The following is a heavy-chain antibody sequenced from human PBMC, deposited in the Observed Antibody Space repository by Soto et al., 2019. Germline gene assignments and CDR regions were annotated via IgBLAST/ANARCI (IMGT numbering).Heavy chain of an antibody. D-gene: IGHD1-26*01. CDR1: GFSVSSNY. J-gene: IGHJ4*02. V-gene: IGHV3-11*04. Sequence: PGGSLRLSCAASGFSVSSNYMGWVCQAPGKGLEWVSYISSSGSTIYYADSVKGRFTISRDNAKNTVYLQMNSLRAEDTAVYYCVRDDVGVGIDYWGLGTLVTVSS. CDR3: VRDDVGVGIDY. CDR2: ISSSGSTI.